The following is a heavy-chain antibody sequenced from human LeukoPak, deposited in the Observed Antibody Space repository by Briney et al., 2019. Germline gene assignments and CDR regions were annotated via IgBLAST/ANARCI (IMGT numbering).Heavy chain of an antibody. CDR2: INPNSGGT. D-gene: IGHD2-2*01. CDR1: GYTFTGYY. Sequence: ASVKVSCKASGYTFTGYYMHWVRQAPGQGLEWMGWINPNSGGTNYAQKFQGRVTMTRDTSISTAYMELSRLRSDDTAVYYCARGYCSSTSCYPDYYYMDVWGKGTTVTVSS. V-gene: IGHV1-2*02. J-gene: IGHJ6*03. CDR3: ARGYCSSTSCYPDYYYMDV.